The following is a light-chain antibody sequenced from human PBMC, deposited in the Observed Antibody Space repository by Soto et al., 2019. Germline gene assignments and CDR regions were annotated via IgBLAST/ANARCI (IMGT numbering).Light chain of an antibody. CDR3: QQYYSTLLT. CDR1: QSVLYSSNNKNY. V-gene: IGKV4-1*01. Sequence: DIVMTQSPDSLAVSLGERATINCKSSQSVLYSSNNKNYLAWYQQKQGQPPKLLIYWASTRESGVPDRFSGSGSGTDFTLTRSSLQAEDVAVYYCQQYYSTLLTFGGGTKVEIK. CDR2: WAS. J-gene: IGKJ4*01.